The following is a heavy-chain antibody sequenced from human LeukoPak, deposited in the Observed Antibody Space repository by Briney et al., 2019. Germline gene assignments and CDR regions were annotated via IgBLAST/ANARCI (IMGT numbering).Heavy chain of an antibody. V-gene: IGHV3-73*01. CDR1: GFTFSGSA. J-gene: IGHJ4*02. CDR3: TREDGSGSYYSSFVY. D-gene: IGHD3-10*01. CDR2: IRNKANSYAT. Sequence: GGSLRLSCAASGFTFSGSAMHWVRQASGKGLEWVGRIRNKANSYATAYAASVKGKFTISRDDSKNTAYLQMNSLKTEDTAVYYCTREDGSGSYYSSFVYWGQGTLVTVSS.